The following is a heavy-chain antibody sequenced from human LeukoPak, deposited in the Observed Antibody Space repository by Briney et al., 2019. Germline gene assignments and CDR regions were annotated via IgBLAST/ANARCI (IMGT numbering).Heavy chain of an antibody. J-gene: IGHJ4*02. Sequence: SETLSLTCAVYGGSFSGYYWSWIRQPPGKGLEWIGEINHSGSTNYNPSLKSRVTISVDTSKNQFSLKLSSVTAADTAVYYCARVHKPRKPAYFDCWGQGTLVPVSS. CDR2: INHSGST. CDR3: ARVHKPRKPAYFDC. CDR1: GGSFSGYY. V-gene: IGHV4-34*01.